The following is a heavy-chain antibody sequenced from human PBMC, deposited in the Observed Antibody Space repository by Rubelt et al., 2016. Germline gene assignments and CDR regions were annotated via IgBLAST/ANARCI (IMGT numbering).Heavy chain of an antibody. Sequence: QVQLQESGPGLVKPSETQSLTCIVSGGSISGSNYYWGWIRQPPGKGLEWIGEINHSGSTNYNPSLKSRVTISVDTSKNQFSLKLSSVTAADTAVDYGVTDGSGSYHWCDPRGQGALVTVSS. CDR3: VTDGSGSYHWCDP. CDR2: INHSGST. CDR1: GGSISGSNYY. D-gene: IGHD3-10*01. J-gene: IGHJ5*02. V-gene: IGHV4-39*07.